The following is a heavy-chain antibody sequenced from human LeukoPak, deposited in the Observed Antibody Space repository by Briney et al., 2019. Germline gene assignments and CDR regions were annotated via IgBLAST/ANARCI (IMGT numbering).Heavy chain of an antibody. CDR1: GFTFSSYG. D-gene: IGHD4-23*01. CDR2: ISGSGDST. Sequence: PGGSLRLSCAASGFTFSSYGMNWVRQAPGKGLEWVSVISGSGDSTYYADSVKGRFTISRDNSKNTLYLQMNSLRAEDTAVYYCAFPIGGRWYSDAFDIWGQGTMVTVSS. V-gene: IGHV3-23*01. J-gene: IGHJ3*02. CDR3: AFPIGGRWYSDAFDI.